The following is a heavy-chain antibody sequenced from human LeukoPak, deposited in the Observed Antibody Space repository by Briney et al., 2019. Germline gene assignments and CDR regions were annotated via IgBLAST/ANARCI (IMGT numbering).Heavy chain of an antibody. J-gene: IGHJ6*02. CDR3: ARVRSWFGEGMDV. Sequence: GGSLRLSCVASGFTFSSYEMNWVRQAPGKGLEWVSYISSSGSTKYYADSVRGRSTISRDNAKNSLYLQMNSLRAEDTAVYYCARVRSWFGEGMDVWGQGTTVTVSS. D-gene: IGHD3-10*01. CDR1: GFTFSSYE. CDR2: ISSSGSTK. V-gene: IGHV3-48*03.